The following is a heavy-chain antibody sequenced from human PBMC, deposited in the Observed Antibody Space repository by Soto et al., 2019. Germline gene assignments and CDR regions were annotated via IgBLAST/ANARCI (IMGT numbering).Heavy chain of an antibody. CDR3: ARQLDSSGYYWVI. CDR1: GYTFANSW. D-gene: IGHD3-22*01. J-gene: IGHJ3*02. CDR2: IFPGDSDT. V-gene: IGHV5-51*01. Sequence: GESLKISCKGSGYTFANSWIAWVRQMPGKGLEWLGNIFPGDSDTKYSPSFQGRVTLSADTSISTAYLHWSSLKASDTAMYYCARQLDSSGYYWVIWGQGTMVTVSS.